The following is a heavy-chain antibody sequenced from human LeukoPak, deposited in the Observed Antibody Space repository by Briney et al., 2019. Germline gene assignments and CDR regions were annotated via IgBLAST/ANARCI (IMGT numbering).Heavy chain of an antibody. V-gene: IGHV3-30-3*01. D-gene: IGHD1-1*01. J-gene: IGHJ4*02. CDR2: ISYDGSNK. CDR1: GFTFSSYA. Sequence: GRSLRLSCAASGFTFSSYAMHWVRQAPGKGLEWVAVISYDGSNKYYADSVKGRFTISRDNSKNTLYLQMNSLRAEDTAVYYCAKDQTGTMTPWGQGTLVTVSS. CDR3: AKDQTGTMTP.